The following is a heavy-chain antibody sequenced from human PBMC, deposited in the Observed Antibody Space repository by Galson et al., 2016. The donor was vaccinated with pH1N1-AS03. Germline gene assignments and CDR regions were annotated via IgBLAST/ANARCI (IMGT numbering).Heavy chain of an antibody. CDR3: ARDRGWNYGGLDL. CDR2: IGTSSTYI. D-gene: IGHD1-7*01. V-gene: IGHV3-21*01. Sequence: SLRLSCAASGFIFSAYPMNWVRQAPGKGLEWVSFIGTSSTYIYYADSVKGRFNIFRDNMKKSLYLQLNSLRAEDTGIYYCARDRGWNYGGLDLWGQGTLVTVSS. CDR1: GFIFSAYP. J-gene: IGHJ5*02.